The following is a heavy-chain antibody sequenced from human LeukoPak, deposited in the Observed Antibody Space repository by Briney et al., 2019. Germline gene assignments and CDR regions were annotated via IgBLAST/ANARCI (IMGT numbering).Heavy chain of an antibody. J-gene: IGHJ4*02. D-gene: IGHD3-10*01. CDR3: ARDRVVRGVILDY. CDR2: INPSGGST. Sequence: AIINPSGGSTSYAQKFQGRVTMTRDTSTSTVYMELSSLRSEDTAVYYCARDRVVRGVILDYWGQGTLVTVSS. V-gene: IGHV1-46*01.